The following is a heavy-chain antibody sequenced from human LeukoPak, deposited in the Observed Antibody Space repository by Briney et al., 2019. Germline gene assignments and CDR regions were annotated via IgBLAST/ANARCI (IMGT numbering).Heavy chain of an antibody. CDR1: GYSFTTYD. CDR2: MDPNSGNT. V-gene: IGHV1-8*01. D-gene: IGHD2-21*02. Sequence: ASVEVSCKASGYSFTTYDINWVRQATGQGLEWMGWMDPNSGNTGYAQKFQGRVTMTRNTSISTAYMELSSLRSEDTAVYYCAREFRVVTPTQGDDYWGQGTLVTVSS. J-gene: IGHJ4*02. CDR3: AREFRVVTPTQGDDY.